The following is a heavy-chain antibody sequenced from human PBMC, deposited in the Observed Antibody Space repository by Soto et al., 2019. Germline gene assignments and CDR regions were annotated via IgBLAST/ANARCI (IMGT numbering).Heavy chain of an antibody. CDR1: GFTFSSYG. CDR3: VRDLADYEQSGFDY. Sequence: GGSLRLSCAASGFTFSSYGMHWVRQAPGKGLEWVAVISYDGSNKYYADSVKGRFTISRDNSKNTLYLQMNSLRAEDTAVYYCVRDLADYEQSGFDYWGQGTLVTVSS. CDR2: ISYDGSNK. D-gene: IGHD4-17*01. V-gene: IGHV3-30*03. J-gene: IGHJ4*02.